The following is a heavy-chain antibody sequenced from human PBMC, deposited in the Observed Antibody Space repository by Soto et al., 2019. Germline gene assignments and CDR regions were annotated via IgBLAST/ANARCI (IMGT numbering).Heavy chain of an antibody. CDR1: GFTFSSYA. J-gene: IGHJ4*02. V-gene: IGHV3-23*01. CDR2: ISGSGGST. CDR3: ATHLKSQSDY. Sequence: LGGSVRLSCAASGFTFSSYAMSWVRQAPGKGLEWVSAISGSGGSTYYADSVKGRFTISRDNSKNTLYLQMNSLRAEDTAVYYCATHLKSQSDYWGQGTLVTVSS.